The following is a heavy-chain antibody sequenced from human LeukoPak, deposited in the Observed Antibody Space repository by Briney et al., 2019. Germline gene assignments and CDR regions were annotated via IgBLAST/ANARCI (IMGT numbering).Heavy chain of an antibody. V-gene: IGHV4-39*07. J-gene: IGHJ6*02. Sequence: SETLSLTCTVSGGSIRSSYYYWGWIRQPPGKGLEWIGSIYDSGSTYYNPSLKSRVTISVDTSKNQFSLKLSSVTAADTAVYYCARVCTPSGGPLIAAAGRNPNYYYYGMDVWGQGTTVTVSS. CDR3: ARVCTPSGGPLIAAAGRNPNYYYYGMDV. CDR2: IYDSGST. CDR1: GGSIRSSYYY. D-gene: IGHD6-13*01.